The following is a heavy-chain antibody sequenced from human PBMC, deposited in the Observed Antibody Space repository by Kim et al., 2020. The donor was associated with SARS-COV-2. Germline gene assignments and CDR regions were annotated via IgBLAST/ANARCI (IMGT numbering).Heavy chain of an antibody. J-gene: IGHJ6*03. CDR3: SSGRRDLVVAVNPYFSYY. CDR2: INHTGGT. D-gene: IGHD2-15*01. Sequence: SETLSLTCAVYGGSFTNNYWNWIRQTPGRGLEWIGEINHTGGTSYNPSFQSRVTISVDASKSQFSLKMRSTAAADAAVYYCSSGRRDLVVAVNPYFSYY. V-gene: IGHV4-34*01. CDR1: GGSFTNNY.